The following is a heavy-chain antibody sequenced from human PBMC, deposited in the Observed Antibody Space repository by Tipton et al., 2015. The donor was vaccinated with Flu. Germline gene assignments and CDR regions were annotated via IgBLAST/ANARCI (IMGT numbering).Heavy chain of an antibody. V-gene: IGHV3-74*01. CDR3: ARGAAAPGNSFDV. D-gene: IGHD6-13*01. CDR1: GFTFSSHW. Sequence: SLRLSCAGSGFTFSSHWMHWVRQAPGKGLVWVSRINGDGSRTRYADSVTGRFIISRDNRKNTLYLQMSSLSTEDTAIYYCARGAAAPGNSFDVWGQGTLVTVSS. CDR2: INGDGSRT. J-gene: IGHJ3*01.